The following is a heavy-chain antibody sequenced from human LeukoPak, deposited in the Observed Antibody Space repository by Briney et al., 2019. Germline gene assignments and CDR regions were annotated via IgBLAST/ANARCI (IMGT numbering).Heavy chain of an antibody. J-gene: IGHJ4*02. CDR3: VKEYFGFAFDY. D-gene: IGHD3-9*01. Sequence: GGSLRLSCAAPGFTFSSYAMSWVRQAPGKGLEWVSDITSSGDSTYYADPVKGRFTISGDNPKNTLYLQMNSLRAEDTAIYYCVKEYFGFAFDYWGQGTVVTVSS. V-gene: IGHV3-23*01. CDR2: ITSSGDST. CDR1: GFTFSSYA.